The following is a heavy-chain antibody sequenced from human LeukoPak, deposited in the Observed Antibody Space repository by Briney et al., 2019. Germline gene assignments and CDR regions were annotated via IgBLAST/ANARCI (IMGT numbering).Heavy chain of an antibody. CDR3: ARDGLLGYFGY. CDR2: ISYDGSNK. V-gene: IGHV3-30-3*01. CDR1: GFTFSSYA. D-gene: IGHD2-8*02. Sequence: PGRSLRLSCAASGFTFSSYAMHWVRQAPGKGLEWVAVISYDGSNKYYADSVKGRFTISRDNSKNTLYLQMNSLRAEDTAVYYCARDGLLGYFGYWGQGTLVTVSS. J-gene: IGHJ4*02.